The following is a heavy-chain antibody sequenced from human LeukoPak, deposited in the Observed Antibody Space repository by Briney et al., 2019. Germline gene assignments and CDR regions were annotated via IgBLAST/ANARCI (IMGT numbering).Heavy chain of an antibody. J-gene: IGHJ5*02. CDR2: ISSSSSYI. Sequence: GGSLRLSCAASGFTFSSYSMNWVRQAPGKGLEWVSSISSSSSYIYYADSVKGRFTISRDNAKNSLYLQMNSLRAEDTAVYYCARRAAVVVDWFDPWGQGTLVTVSS. D-gene: IGHD2-15*01. CDR1: GFTFSSYS. V-gene: IGHV3-21*01. CDR3: ARRAAVVVDWFDP.